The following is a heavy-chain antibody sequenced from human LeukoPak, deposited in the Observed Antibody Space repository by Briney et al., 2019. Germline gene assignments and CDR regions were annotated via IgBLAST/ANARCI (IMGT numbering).Heavy chain of an antibody. V-gene: IGHV1-69*04. D-gene: IGHD4-17*01. CDR2: IIPILGIA. J-gene: IGHJ4*02. CDR1: GGTFSSYA. CDR3: ARGSLSVTTMDY. Sequence: SVKVSCKASGGTFSSYAISWVRQAPGQGLEWMGRIIPILGIANYAQKFQGRVTITADKSTSTAYMELSSLRSEDTAVYYCARGSLSVTTMDYWGQGTLVTVSS.